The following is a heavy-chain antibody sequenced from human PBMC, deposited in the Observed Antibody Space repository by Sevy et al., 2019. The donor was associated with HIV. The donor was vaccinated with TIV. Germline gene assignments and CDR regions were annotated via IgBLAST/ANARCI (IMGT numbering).Heavy chain of an antibody. D-gene: IGHD2-2*02. Sequence: GGSLRLSCAASGFTFSDHYMDWVRQAPGKGLEWVGRTRNKANSYTTEYAASVKGRYTISSDDSKNSLYLQMNSLKTEDTAVYYCARESCSGTSCYTPNYYYYYGMDVWGQGTTVTVSS. CDR1: GFTFSDHY. J-gene: IGHJ6*02. CDR2: TRNKANSYTT. V-gene: IGHV3-72*01. CDR3: ARESCSGTSCYTPNYYYYYGMDV.